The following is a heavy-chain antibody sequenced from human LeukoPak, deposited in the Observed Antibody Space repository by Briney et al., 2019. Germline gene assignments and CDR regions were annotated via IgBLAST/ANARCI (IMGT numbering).Heavy chain of an antibody. D-gene: IGHD4-17*01. CDR1: GDSISTYY. V-gene: IGHV4-59*01. Sequence: SETLSLTCTVSGDSISTYYWSWIRQPPGKGLEWIGYIYYRVTSDYNPSLKSRVTMSVDMSTRQISLKLSSVTAADTAVYYCARGYGAYFDYWGQGTLVTVSS. J-gene: IGHJ4*02. CDR2: IYYRVTS. CDR3: ARGYGAYFDY.